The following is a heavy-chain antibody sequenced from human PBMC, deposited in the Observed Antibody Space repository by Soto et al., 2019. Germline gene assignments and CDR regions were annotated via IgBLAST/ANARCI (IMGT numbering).Heavy chain of an antibody. V-gene: IGHV3-23*01. CDR3: AKYYDFWSGYHPHFDY. D-gene: IGHD3-3*01. CDR1: GFTFSSYA. J-gene: IGHJ4*02. Sequence: EVQLLESGGDLVQPGGSLRLSCAASGFTFSSYAMSWVRQAPGKGLEWVSAISGSGGSTYYADSVKGRFTISRDNSKNTLYLQMNSLRAEDTAVYYCAKYYDFWSGYHPHFDYWGQGTLVTVSS. CDR2: ISGSGGST.